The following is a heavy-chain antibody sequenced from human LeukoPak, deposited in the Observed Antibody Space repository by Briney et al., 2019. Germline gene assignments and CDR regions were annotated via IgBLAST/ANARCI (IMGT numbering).Heavy chain of an antibody. CDR1: GFTFTSYW. V-gene: IGHV3-7*03. J-gene: IGHJ4*02. D-gene: IGHD3-22*01. CDR2: IKQDGSEK. CDR3: AAYYYDSSGYWPFDY. Sequence: GGSLRLSCAASGFTFTSYWMTWVRQAPGKGLEWVANIKQDGSEKYYVDSVKGRFTISRDNSKNTLYLQMNSLRAEDTAVYYCAAYYYDSSGYWPFDYWGQGTLVTVSS.